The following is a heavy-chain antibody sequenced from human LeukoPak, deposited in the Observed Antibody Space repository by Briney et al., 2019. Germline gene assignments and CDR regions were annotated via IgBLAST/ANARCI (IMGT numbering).Heavy chain of an antibody. CDR1: GGSISSSIYF. V-gene: IGHV4-39*01. CDR3: ARQLYSSGSYYAPMDV. D-gene: IGHD3-10*01. Sequence: SETLSLTCTVSGGSISSSIYFWGWIRQPPGKGLEWIGSIHYSGSTYHDPSLKSRVTVSLDTSKNQFSLKLSSVTATDTAVYYCARQLYSSGSYYAPMDVWGKGTTVTISS. J-gene: IGHJ6*03. CDR2: IHYSGST.